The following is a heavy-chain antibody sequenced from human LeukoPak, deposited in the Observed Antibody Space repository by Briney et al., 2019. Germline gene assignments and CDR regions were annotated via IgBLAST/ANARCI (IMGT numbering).Heavy chain of an antibody. V-gene: IGHV3-23*01. Sequence: PGGSLRLSCVASGFTFSSCAMSWVRQAPGKLLEWVSAISGIGGHTYYAHSVKGRFTTSRDNSKNTQYLQMNSLRADDTAVYYCAKRVGANHDVFDMWGQGTMVTVSS. D-gene: IGHD1-26*01. CDR1: GFTFSSCA. CDR2: ISGIGGHT. CDR3: AKRVGANHDVFDM. J-gene: IGHJ3*02.